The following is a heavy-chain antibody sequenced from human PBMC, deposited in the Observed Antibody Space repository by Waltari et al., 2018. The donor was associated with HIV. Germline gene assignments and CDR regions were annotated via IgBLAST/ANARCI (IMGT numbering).Heavy chain of an antibody. V-gene: IGHV3-23*01. D-gene: IGHD2-8*01. J-gene: IGHJ4*02. CDR3: AMARVVY. Sequence: EVQLLESGGGLVQPGGSLRLSCAASGLTFSNYAMSWVRQAPGKGLEWVSAIGGGAGNTYYADSVKGRFTISRDNSKNTLYLQMNSLRAEDTAIYYCAMARVVYWGQGTLVTVSS. CDR2: IGGGAGNT. CDR1: GLTFSNYA.